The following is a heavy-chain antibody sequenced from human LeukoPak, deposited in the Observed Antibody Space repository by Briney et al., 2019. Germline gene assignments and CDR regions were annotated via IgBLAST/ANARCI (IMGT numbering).Heavy chain of an antibody. Sequence: GGSLRLSCAASGFTFSSYAMSWVRQAPGKGLEWVSYISSSGSIIYYADSVKGRFIISRDNAKNSLYLQMNSLRAEDTAVYFCARVGYDSSGRFDYWGQGTLVTVSS. CDR1: GFTFSSYA. J-gene: IGHJ4*02. CDR3: ARVGYDSSGRFDY. D-gene: IGHD3-22*01. CDR2: ISSSGSII. V-gene: IGHV3-48*04.